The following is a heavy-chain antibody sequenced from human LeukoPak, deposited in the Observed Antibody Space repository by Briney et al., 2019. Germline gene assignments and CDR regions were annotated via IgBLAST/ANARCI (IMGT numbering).Heavy chain of an antibody. Sequence: GESLKISCKGSGYSFTNYWIGWVRQTPAKGLEWMGVIYPGDSDTRYSPSFQGRVTVSADASISTAYLQWSSLKASDTAIYYCTRRRLDGASLNSYYFDYWGRGTLVTVSS. CDR2: IYPGDSDT. CDR3: TRRRLDGASLNSYYFDY. D-gene: IGHD5-24*01. V-gene: IGHV5-51*01. J-gene: IGHJ4*02. CDR1: GYSFTNYW.